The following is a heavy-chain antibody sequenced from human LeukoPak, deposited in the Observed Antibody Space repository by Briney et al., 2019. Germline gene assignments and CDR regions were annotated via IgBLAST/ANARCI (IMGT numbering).Heavy chain of an antibody. J-gene: IGHJ4*02. CDR2: INTDVTAT. Sequence: GGSVRLSCAASGLTLSSYWMHWVRQAPGKGLVWVSHINTDVTATTYADSVKGRFTISRDNAKNTLYLQMNSLRAEDTAVYYCVRDSNLSFDYWGQGALVTVSS. CDR1: GLTLSSYW. D-gene: IGHD1-14*01. V-gene: IGHV3-74*01. CDR3: VRDSNLSFDY.